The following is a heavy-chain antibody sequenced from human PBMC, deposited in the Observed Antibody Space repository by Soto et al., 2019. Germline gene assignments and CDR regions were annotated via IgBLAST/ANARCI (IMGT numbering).Heavy chain of an antibody. D-gene: IGHD6-13*01. CDR2: ISYDGTYK. Sequence: QVQLVESGGGVVQPGRSLRLSCAASGSSFSSYGIHWVRQGPGKGLEWVAVISYDGTYKHYADSVKGRFTFSRDNSKNTVYLQMSSLRAEDTAVYYCAKDRGYDISSWPFSWGQGTLVTVSS. CDR1: GSSFSSYG. V-gene: IGHV3-30*18. CDR3: AKDRGYDISSWPFS. J-gene: IGHJ4*02.